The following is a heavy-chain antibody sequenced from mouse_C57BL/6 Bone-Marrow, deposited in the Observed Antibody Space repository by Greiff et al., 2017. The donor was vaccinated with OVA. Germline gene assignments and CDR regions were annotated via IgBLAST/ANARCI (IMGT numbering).Heavy chain of an antibody. J-gene: IGHJ3*01. V-gene: IGHV1-15*01. CDR2: IDPETGGT. CDR3: TGGTGAAWLAY. Sequence: VQLQESGAELVRPGASVTLSCKASGYTFTDYEMHWVKQTPVHGLEWIGAIDPETGGTAYNQKFKGKAILTADKSSSTAYMELRSLTSEDSAVYYCTGGTGAAWLAYWGQGTLVTVSA. CDR1: GYTFTDYE. D-gene: IGHD3-3*01.